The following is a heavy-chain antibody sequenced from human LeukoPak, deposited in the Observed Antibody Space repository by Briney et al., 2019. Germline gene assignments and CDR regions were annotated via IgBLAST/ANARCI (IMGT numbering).Heavy chain of an antibody. CDR1: GGSISSYY. V-gene: IGHV4-59*01. D-gene: IGHD3-3*01. CDR2: IYSSGST. J-gene: IGHJ4*02. Sequence: SETLSLTCTVSGGSISSYYWSWIRQPPGKGLEWIGYIYSSGSTNYNPSLKSRVTISVETSKNQFSLKLSSVTAADTAVYYCARMYYDFWSGYYGQHFDYWGQGTLVTVSS. CDR3: ARMYYDFWSGYYGQHFDY.